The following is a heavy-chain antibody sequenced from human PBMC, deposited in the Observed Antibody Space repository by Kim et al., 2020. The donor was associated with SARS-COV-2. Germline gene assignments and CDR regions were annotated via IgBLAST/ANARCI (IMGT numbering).Heavy chain of an antibody. CDR1: GGAFSGYY. Sequence: ETLSLTCAVYGGAFSGYYWSWIRQSPGKGLEWIGDINHSGRTNDNPSLKSRVTISLDTSKNQFSLRLSSVTAADTAVYYCARGANYYGSGNFYYYYYY. J-gene: IGHJ6*03. CDR3: ARGANYYGSGNFYYYYYY. V-gene: IGHV4-34*01. CDR2: INHSGRT. D-gene: IGHD3-10*01.